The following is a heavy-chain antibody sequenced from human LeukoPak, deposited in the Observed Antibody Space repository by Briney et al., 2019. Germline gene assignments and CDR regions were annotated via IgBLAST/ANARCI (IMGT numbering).Heavy chain of an antibody. CDR2: INPNSGGT. Sequence: ASVKVSCKASVYTFTGYYMHWARQAPGQGLEWMGWINPNSGGTNYAQKFQGRVTMTRDTSISTAYMELSRLRSDDTAVYYCARAVYYYDSSGYSEGWFDPWGQGTLVTVSS. V-gene: IGHV1-2*02. CDR1: VYTFTGYY. CDR3: ARAVYYYDSSGYSEGWFDP. J-gene: IGHJ5*02. D-gene: IGHD3-22*01.